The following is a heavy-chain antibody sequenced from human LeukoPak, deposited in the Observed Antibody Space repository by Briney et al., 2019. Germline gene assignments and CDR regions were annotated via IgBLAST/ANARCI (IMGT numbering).Heavy chain of an antibody. CDR1: GFTFDDYA. V-gene: IGHV3-9*01. CDR2: IGWNSGSI. Sequence: GRSLRLSCAASGFTFDDYAMHWVRQPPGKGLNGVSGIGWNSGSIGYADSVKGRFTISRDNAKNSLYLQMNSLRAEDTALYYCAKDSSSWPFRDAFNIWGQGTMVTVSS. CDR3: AKDSSSWPFRDAFNI. D-gene: IGHD6-13*01. J-gene: IGHJ3*02.